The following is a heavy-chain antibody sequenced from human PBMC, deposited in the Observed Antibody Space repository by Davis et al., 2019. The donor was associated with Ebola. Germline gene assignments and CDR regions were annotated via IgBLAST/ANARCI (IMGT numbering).Heavy chain of an antibody. Sequence: SETLSLTCIVSGGSINSSSYYWGWIRQSPGRGLQWIASIYYAGFTYYNPSLKSRVTISIDTSKNQFSLRLSSVTAADTAVYYCARVGSYGSGAAYMDVWGKGTTVTVAS. V-gene: IGHV4-39*07. D-gene: IGHD3-10*01. CDR2: IYYAGFT. J-gene: IGHJ6*03. CDR3: ARVGSYGSGAAYMDV. CDR1: GGSINSSSYY.